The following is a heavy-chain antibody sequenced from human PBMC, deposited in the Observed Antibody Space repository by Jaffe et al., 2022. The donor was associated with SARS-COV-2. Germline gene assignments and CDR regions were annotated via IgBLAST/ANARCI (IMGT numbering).Heavy chain of an antibody. D-gene: IGHD2-15*01. J-gene: IGHJ6*02. CDR1: GFTFSRYG. Sequence: EVQLLESGGGLVQPGGSLRLSCAASGFTFSRYGMSWVRQAAGKGLEWVSAIDGSGGTYYADSVKGRFTISRDNFKNTVYLQMNSLRAEDTAVYYCVKRAPMVAAPEGGNYYAMDVWGQGTTVTVSS. V-gene: IGHV3-23*01. CDR2: IDGSGGT. CDR3: VKRAPMVAAPEGGNYYAMDV.